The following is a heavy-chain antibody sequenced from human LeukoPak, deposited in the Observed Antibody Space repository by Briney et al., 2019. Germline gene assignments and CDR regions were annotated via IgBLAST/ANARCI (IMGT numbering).Heavy chain of an antibody. Sequence: GGSLRLSCAASGFTFSSYWMSWVRQAPGKGLEWVANIKQDGSEKYYVDSVKGRFTISRDNAKNSLYLQMNSLRSEDMAVYYCARDSDYYDSSGHFDYWGQGTLVTVSS. CDR3: ARDSDYYDSSGHFDY. J-gene: IGHJ4*02. D-gene: IGHD3-22*01. CDR2: IKQDGSEK. CDR1: GFTFSSYW. V-gene: IGHV3-7*01.